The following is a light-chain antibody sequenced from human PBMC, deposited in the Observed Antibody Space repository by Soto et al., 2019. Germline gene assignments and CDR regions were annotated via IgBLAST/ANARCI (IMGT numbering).Light chain of an antibody. J-gene: IGKJ5*01. V-gene: IGKV3-15*01. CDR1: QSVSSN. CDR3: QQYNDWLT. Sequence: EIVMTQSPATLSVSPWERATLSCRASQSVSSNLAWYQQKPGQAPRLLIYGASTRATAIPARFSGSGSGTEFTLIISSLQSEDFAVYYCQQYNDWLTFGQGTRLEIK. CDR2: GAS.